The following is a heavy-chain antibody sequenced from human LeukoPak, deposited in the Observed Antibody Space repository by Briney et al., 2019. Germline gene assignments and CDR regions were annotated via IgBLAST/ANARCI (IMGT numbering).Heavy chain of an antibody. CDR2: IWYDGSNQ. J-gene: IGHJ3*02. V-gene: IGHV3-33*01. CDR1: GFTFGAYG. Sequence: GRSLGLSCAASGFTFGAYGMHWVRQAPGKGLEWVAVIWYDGSNQYYVDSVKGRFTISRDNSKNTVHLQMNSLRVEDTAVYYCAREQYGSDDALDIWGQGTMVTVSS. CDR3: AREQYGSDDALDI. D-gene: IGHD3-10*01.